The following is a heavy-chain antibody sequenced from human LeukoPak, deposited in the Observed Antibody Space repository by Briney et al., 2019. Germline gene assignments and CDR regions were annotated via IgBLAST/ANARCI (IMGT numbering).Heavy chain of an antibody. CDR3: ARVGDYSPRGWFDP. V-gene: IGHV1-46*01. Sequence: ASVKVSCKASGYTFTTYYVHWVRQAPGQGLEWMGIINPSGGSTTYAQKFQGRVTMTRDMSTRTLYMELSSLRSEDTAFYYCARVGDYSPRGWFDPWGQGTLVTVSS. D-gene: IGHD4-11*01. J-gene: IGHJ5*02. CDR1: GYTFTTYY. CDR2: INPSGGST.